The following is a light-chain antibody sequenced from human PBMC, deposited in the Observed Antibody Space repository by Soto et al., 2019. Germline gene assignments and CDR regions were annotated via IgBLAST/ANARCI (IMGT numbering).Light chain of an antibody. J-gene: IGKJ5*01. CDR3: QQRTNWPIT. CDR2: DAS. CDR1: QSVSSY. Sequence: EIVLTQSPGTLSLSPGERATLSCRASQSVSSYLAWYQQKPGQAPRLLIYDASNRATGIPARFSGTGSETDFTLTISGLQSEDFAVYYCQQRTNWPITFGQGTRLEIK. V-gene: IGKV3-11*01.